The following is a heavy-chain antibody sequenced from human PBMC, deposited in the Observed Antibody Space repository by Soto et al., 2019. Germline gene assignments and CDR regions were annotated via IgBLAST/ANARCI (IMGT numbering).Heavy chain of an antibody. Sequence: EVQLLESGGGVGQPGGSLRLSCAATGFSFSSYALNWVRQAPGKGLEWVSGISGTGGSTYYPDSVKGLFTISRDNSKNTLYLQMNSLRAGDTAVYYCAKSYGDYVFFDYWGQGSLVTVPS. CDR1: GFSFSSYA. J-gene: IGHJ4*02. D-gene: IGHD4-17*01. CDR3: AKSYGDYVFFDY. V-gene: IGHV3-23*01. CDR2: ISGTGGST.